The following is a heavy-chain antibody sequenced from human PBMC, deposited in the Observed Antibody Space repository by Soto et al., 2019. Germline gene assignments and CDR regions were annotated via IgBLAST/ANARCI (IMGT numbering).Heavy chain of an antibody. V-gene: IGHV4-59*01. J-gene: IGHJ4*02. D-gene: IGHD1-26*01. Sequence: SETLSLSCTVSGASISSYYWSWIRQPPGKGLEWVGFIFHSGSTNCNPSLKSRVTFSVDTSKNQFSLKLTSVTAADTAVYYCARDQNGSPHFDYWGQGILVTVSS. CDR1: GASISSYY. CDR3: ARDQNGSPHFDY. CDR2: IFHSGST.